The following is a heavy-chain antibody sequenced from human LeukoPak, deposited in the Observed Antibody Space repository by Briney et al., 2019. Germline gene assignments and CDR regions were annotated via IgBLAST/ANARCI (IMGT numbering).Heavy chain of an antibody. V-gene: IGHV3-9*01. CDR3: AELGITMIGGV. D-gene: IGHD3-10*02. CDR2: VTWNSGGM. Sequence: GGSLRLSCAASGFTFDDYAMYWVRQGPGKGLEWVAGVTWNSGGMDYADSVKGRFTISRDNAKSSLYLQMNSLRAEDTAVYYCAELGITMIGGVWGKGTTVTISS. CDR1: GFTFDDYA. J-gene: IGHJ6*04.